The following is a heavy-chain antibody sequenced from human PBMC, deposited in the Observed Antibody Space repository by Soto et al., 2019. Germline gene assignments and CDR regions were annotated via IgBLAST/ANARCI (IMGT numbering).Heavy chain of an antibody. CDR3: ARDQYYDFWSDYYRSYYYYGLDV. Sequence: GGSLRLSCAASGFTFSTYAMHWVRQAPGKGLEWVAIISYDGSSKYYADSVKGRFTISRDNSKDTLYLQMNSLRAEDTAVYYCARDQYYDFWSDYYRSYYYYGLDVWGQGTTVTVSS. V-gene: IGHV3-30-3*01. CDR2: ISYDGSSK. J-gene: IGHJ6*02. D-gene: IGHD3-3*01. CDR1: GFTFSTYA.